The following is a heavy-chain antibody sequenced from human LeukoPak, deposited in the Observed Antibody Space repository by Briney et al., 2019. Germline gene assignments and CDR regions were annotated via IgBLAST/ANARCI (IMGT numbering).Heavy chain of an antibody. V-gene: IGHV3-7*03. Sequence: GGSLRLSCAASGFTFSSYWMSWVRQAPGKGLEWVANIKKDGSEKYYVDSVKGRFTISRDNSKNTLYLQMNSLRAEDTAVYYCAKGPVFDYWGQGTLVTVSS. J-gene: IGHJ4*02. CDR3: AKGPVFDY. CDR2: IKKDGSEK. CDR1: GFTFSSYW.